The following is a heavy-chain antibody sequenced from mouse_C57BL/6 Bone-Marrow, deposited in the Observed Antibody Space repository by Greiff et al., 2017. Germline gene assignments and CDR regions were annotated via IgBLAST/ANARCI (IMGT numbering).Heavy chain of an antibody. J-gene: IGHJ2*01. CDR1: GYTFTDYE. D-gene: IGHD1-1*01. CDR3: TRGRYYGSSPYYFDY. CDR2: IDPETGGT. V-gene: IGHV1-15*01. Sequence: QVQLQQSGAELVRPGASVTLSCKASGYTFTDYEMHWVKQTPVHGLEWIGAIDPETGGTAYNQKFKGKAILTADKSSSTAYMELRSLTSEDSAVYYCTRGRYYGSSPYYFDYWGQGTTLTVSS.